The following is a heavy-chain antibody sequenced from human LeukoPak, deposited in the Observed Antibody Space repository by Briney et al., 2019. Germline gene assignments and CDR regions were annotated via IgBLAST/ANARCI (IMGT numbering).Heavy chain of an antibody. CDR3: AKPTSGDGSFLIDY. Sequence: GGSLRLTCAASGFTFSSCGMHWVRQAPGKGLEWVAVIWYDGSYTYYAESVKGRFTISRDNSRNTLYLQMSSLRAEGTAVYYCAKPTSGDGSFLIDYWGQGTLVTVSS. D-gene: IGHD1-26*01. J-gene: IGHJ4*02. CDR2: IWYDGSYT. V-gene: IGHV3-33*06. CDR1: GFTFSSCG.